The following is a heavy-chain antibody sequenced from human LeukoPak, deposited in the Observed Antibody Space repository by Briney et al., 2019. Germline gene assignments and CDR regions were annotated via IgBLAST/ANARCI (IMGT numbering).Heavy chain of an antibody. J-gene: IGHJ5*02. D-gene: IGHD4-17*01. CDR3: ATPSTVTTGWFDP. V-gene: IGHV3-23*01. CDR1: GFTFSSYA. CDR2: ISGSGGST. Sequence: PGGSLRLSCAASGFTFSSYAMSWVRQAPGKGLERVSAISGSGGSTYYADSVKGRFTISRDNSKNTLYLQMNSLRAEDTAVYYCATPSTVTTGWFDPWGQGTLVTVSS.